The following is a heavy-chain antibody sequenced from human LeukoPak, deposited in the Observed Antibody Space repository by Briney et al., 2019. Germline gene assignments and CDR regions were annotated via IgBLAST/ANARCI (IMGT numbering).Heavy chain of an antibody. D-gene: IGHD2-21*01. J-gene: IGHJ4*02. CDR3: ARIAYMYYFDY. V-gene: IGHV3-7*01. Sequence: GGSLRLSCAASGFTFSSYWMSWVRQAPGKGLEWVANIKQDGSGKYYVDSVKGRFTISRDNAKNSLYLQMNSLRAEDTAVYYCARIAYMYYFDYWGQGTLVTVSS. CDR2: IKQDGSGK. CDR1: GFTFSSYW.